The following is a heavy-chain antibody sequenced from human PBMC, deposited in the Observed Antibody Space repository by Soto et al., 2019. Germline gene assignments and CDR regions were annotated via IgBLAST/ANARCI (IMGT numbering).Heavy chain of an antibody. CDR1: GGSFSGYY. J-gene: IGHJ5*02. CDR2: INHSGST. D-gene: IGHD2-2*01. V-gene: IGHV4-34*01. Sequence: PSETLSLTCAVYGGSFSGYYWSWIRQPPGKGLEWIGEINHSGSTNYNPSIKRRVTISVDTSKNQFSLKLSSVTAADTAVYYCAGSYCSSTSCQGDWFDPWGQGTLVTVSS. CDR3: AGSYCSSTSCQGDWFDP.